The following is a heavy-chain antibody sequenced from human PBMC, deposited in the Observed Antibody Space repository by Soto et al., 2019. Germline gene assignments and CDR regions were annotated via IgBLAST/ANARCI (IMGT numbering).Heavy chain of an antibody. CDR2: IKEDGSDK. CDR1: GFTFNTYW. J-gene: IGHJ4*02. D-gene: IGHD6-25*01. V-gene: IGHV3-7*01. Sequence: GSLRLSCVASGFTFNTYWMSWVRQAPGKGLEWVANIKEDGSDKNYVDSVKGRFTISRDNAKNLLYLQMNSLGAGDTAMYYCERLTGGSSGDYWGQGTLVSVSS. CDR3: ERLTGGSSGDY.